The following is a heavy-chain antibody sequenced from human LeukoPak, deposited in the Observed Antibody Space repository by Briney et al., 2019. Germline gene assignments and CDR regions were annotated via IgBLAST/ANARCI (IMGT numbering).Heavy chain of an antibody. CDR1: GNTFTGYY. J-gene: IGHJ3*02. V-gene: IGHV1-2*02. CDR2: INPNSGGT. Sequence: ASVKVSCKTSGNTFTGYYIHWVRQAPGQGPEWMGWINPNSGGTNYAQKFQGRVTKTRDTSISTAYMELTRLGSDDTAVYYCATVKAKDAFDIWGQGTMVTVSS. CDR3: ATVKAKDAFDI.